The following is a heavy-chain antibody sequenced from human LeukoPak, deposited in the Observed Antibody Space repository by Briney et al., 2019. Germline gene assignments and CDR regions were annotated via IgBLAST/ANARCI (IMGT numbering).Heavy chain of an antibody. CDR2: MNSDGGST. V-gene: IGHV3-74*01. Sequence: QPGGSLRLSCAASGFTFSSYWMHWVRQAPGKGLVWVSRMNSDGGSTNYADSVKGRFTISRDNAKNTLYLQMNSLRAEDTAVYYCARATMVRGVIIKVYWYFDLWGRGTLVTVSA. D-gene: IGHD3-10*01. J-gene: IGHJ2*01. CDR1: GFTFSSYW. CDR3: ARATMVRGVIIKVYWYFDL.